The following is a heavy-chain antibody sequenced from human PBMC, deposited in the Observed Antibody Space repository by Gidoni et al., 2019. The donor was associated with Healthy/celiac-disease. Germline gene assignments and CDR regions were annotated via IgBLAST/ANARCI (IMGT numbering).Heavy chain of an antibody. CDR1: GFSLSTSGVG. Sequence: QITLKESGPTLVKPTQTRTLTCTFSGFSLSTSGVGVGWIRQPPGKALEWLALIYWNDEKSHSPPPKSRLTLPNAPSQNLVVLKMTHIDPFVPATFFLSPIPLYGSRGTYYYYYGMDVWSQGTTVTVSS. J-gene: IGHJ6*02. CDR3: SPIPLYGSRGTYYYYYGMDV. CDR2: IYWNDEK. V-gene: IGHV2-5*01. D-gene: IGHD6-13*01.